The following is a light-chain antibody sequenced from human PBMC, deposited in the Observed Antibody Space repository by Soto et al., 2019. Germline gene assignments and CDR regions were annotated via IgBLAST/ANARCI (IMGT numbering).Light chain of an antibody. CDR1: QSVGSH. V-gene: IGKV3-15*01. J-gene: IGKJ3*01. CDR2: GAS. CDR3: QQYDNWPPFT. Sequence: EIVMTQSPATLSVSPGERATLSCRASQSVGSHLAWYQQRPGQAPRLLIYGASYRATGISARCSGSGSGTDFTLTITSLQSEDFAVYYCQQYDNWPPFTFGPGTKVDIK.